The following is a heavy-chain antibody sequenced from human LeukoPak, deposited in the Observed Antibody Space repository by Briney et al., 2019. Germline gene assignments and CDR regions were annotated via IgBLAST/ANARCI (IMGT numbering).Heavy chain of an antibody. D-gene: IGHD4-17*01. CDR1: GGSISSYY. V-gene: IGHV4-34*01. CDR3: ARTHFNYGDYRPRDDAFDI. CDR2: INHSGST. Sequence: SETLSLTCTVSGGSISSYYWSWIRQPPGKGLEWIGEINHSGSTNYNPPLKSRVTISVDTSKNQFSLKLSSVTAADTAVYYCARTHFNYGDYRPRDDAFDIWGQGTMVTVSS. J-gene: IGHJ3*02.